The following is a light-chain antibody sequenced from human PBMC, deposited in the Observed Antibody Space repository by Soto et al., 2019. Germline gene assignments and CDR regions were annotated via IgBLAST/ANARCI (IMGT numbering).Light chain of an antibody. Sequence: QSALTQPASVSGSPGQSITISCTGSSSDVGGYNYVSWYQHLPGKAPELMIYDVSNRPSGVYNRFSGSKSGNTASLTISGFQAEDEADYYCNSYTSSGTYVFGTGTKVTVL. CDR3: NSYTSSGTYV. J-gene: IGLJ1*01. CDR2: DVS. CDR1: SSDVGGYNY. V-gene: IGLV2-14*03.